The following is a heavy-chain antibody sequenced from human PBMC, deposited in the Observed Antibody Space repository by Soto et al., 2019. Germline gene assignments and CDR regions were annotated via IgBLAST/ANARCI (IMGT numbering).Heavy chain of an antibody. D-gene: IGHD3-22*01. CDR1: GGSITSAAYY. CDR3: GGYYFCSSGYSNWFGP. Sequence: SETLSLTCAVSGGSITSAAYYWTWIRQHPGKGLEWIAYIHYSGRTYYNPSLKSRVTISVDTSNNQFYLKLSPVTAADTAVYYGGGYYFCSSGYSNWFGPWEQGTPVTV. V-gene: IGHV4-31*11. J-gene: IGHJ5*02. CDR2: IHYSGRT.